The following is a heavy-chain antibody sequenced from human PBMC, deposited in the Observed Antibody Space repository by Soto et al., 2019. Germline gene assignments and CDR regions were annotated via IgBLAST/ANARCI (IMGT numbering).Heavy chain of an antibody. CDR1: GFTLSTSGVG. CDR2: IYWDDDK. CDR3: AHRSYYGSVSLGFDP. J-gene: IGHJ5*02. D-gene: IGHD3-10*01. V-gene: IGHV2-5*02. Sequence: QITLKESGPTLVKPTQTLTLTCTFSGFTLSTSGVGVGWIRQPPGKALEWLALIYWDDDKRYSPSLKSRLTITKDTSKNQVVLTMTNMDPVDTATYYCAHRSYYGSVSLGFDPWGQGTLVTVSS.